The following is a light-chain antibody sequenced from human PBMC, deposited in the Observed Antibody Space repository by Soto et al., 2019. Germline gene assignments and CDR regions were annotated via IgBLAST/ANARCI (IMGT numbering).Light chain of an antibody. CDR3: QQRYDWPIT. CDR1: QSVSDY. J-gene: IGKJ5*01. Sequence: EIVLTQSPATLSCSPGERATLSCRASQSVSDYVAWYQQKPGQAPRLLIYDASNRATGIPARFSGGGSGTDFTLTISSLEPEDFAFYYCQQRYDWPITFGQGTRLEIK. CDR2: DAS. V-gene: IGKV3-11*01.